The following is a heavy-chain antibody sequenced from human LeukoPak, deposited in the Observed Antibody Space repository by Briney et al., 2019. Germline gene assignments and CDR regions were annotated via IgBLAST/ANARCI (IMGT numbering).Heavy chain of an antibody. D-gene: IGHD3-3*01. Sequence: SETLSLTCTVSGGSISCSSYYWGWIRQPPGKGLEWIGSIYYSGSTYYNPSLKSRVTISVDTSKNQFSLKLSSVTAADTAVCYCARVRRDYWSGGRNDAFDIWGQGTMVTVSS. CDR1: GGSISCSSYY. CDR2: IYYSGST. CDR3: ARVRRDYWSGGRNDAFDI. J-gene: IGHJ3*02. V-gene: IGHV4-39*01.